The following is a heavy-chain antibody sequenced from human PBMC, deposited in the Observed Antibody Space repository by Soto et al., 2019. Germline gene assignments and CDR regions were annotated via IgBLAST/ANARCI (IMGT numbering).Heavy chain of an antibody. CDR3: VRVGLNRNYDFDF. Sequence: QVQLVQSGAEVKKPGASVKVSCKASGYTFNSYYIHWVRQAPEQGLEWMGWINPNSDVTGYAQSFQGRVTMTRDMSMTTAYMDLTRLRSDDTAVYYCVRVGLNRNYDFDFWGQGTLITVSS. CDR2: INPNSDVT. D-gene: IGHD3-16*01. CDR1: GYTFNSYY. V-gene: IGHV1-2*02. J-gene: IGHJ4*02.